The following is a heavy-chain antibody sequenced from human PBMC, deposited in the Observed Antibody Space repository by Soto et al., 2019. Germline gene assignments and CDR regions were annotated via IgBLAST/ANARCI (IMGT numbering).Heavy chain of an antibody. CDR1: GYTFTSYA. J-gene: IGHJ6*03. CDR2: INAGNGNT. CDR3: AIVRGYSSSPYYYYYYYMDV. V-gene: IGHV1-3*01. Sequence: QVQLVQSGAEVKKPGASVKVSCKASGYTFTSYAMHWVRQAPGQRLEWMGWINAGNGNTKYSQKFQGRVTITRDTSAITAYMELSSLRSEDTAVYYCAIVRGYSSSPYYYYYYYMDVWGKGTTVTVSS. D-gene: IGHD6-6*01.